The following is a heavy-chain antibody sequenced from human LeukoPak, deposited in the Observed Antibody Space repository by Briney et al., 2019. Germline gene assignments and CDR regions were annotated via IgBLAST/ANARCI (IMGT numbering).Heavy chain of an antibody. Sequence: ASVKVSCKASGGTFSSYAISWVRQAPGQGLEWMGGIIPIFGTANYAQKFQGRVTITTDESTSTAYMELSSLRSEDTAVYYCARDSPPYSSRAYYFDYWGQGTLITVSS. J-gene: IGHJ4*02. CDR3: ARDSPPYSSRAYYFDY. CDR1: GGTFSSYA. V-gene: IGHV1-69*05. D-gene: IGHD6-13*01. CDR2: IIPIFGTA.